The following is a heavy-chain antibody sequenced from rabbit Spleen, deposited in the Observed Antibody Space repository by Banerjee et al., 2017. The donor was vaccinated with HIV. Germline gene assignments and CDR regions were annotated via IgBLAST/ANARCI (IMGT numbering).Heavy chain of an antibody. D-gene: IGHD1-1*01. CDR1: GFDFTSDY. V-gene: IGHV1S7*01. CDR2: IYTAGGST. CDR3: VRGASSSGYYSL. J-gene: IGHJ4*01. Sequence: QLKETGGGLVQPGGSLTLSCKASGFDFTSDYMTWVRQAPGKGLEWIGLIYTAGGSTDYASWVNGRFTISSHNAQNTLYLQLNSLTVADTATYFCVRGASSSGYYSLWGQGTLVTV.